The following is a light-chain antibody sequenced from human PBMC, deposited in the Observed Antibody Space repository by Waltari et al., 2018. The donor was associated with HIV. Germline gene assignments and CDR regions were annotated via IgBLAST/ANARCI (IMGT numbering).Light chain of an antibody. CDR3: SSYTSSATGVL. CDR1: SSGIGGYNF. V-gene: IGLV2-14*01. CDR2: EVT. Sequence: QSALTTPASVSGSPGQSLTISCTGTSSGIGGYNFVSWYQQHPGRAPRLMIYEVTSRSSGVSNRFSCSRSGNTASLTISGLQAEDEADYYCSSYTSSATGVLFGGGTTLTVL. J-gene: IGLJ2*01.